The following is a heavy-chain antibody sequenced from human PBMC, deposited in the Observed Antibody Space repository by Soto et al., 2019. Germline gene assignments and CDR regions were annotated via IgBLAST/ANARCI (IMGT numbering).Heavy chain of an antibody. CDR1: GFTFSDYG. Sequence: QVQLVESGGGVVQSGRSLRLSCAASGFTFSDYGMHWVRQAPGKGLEWVTIISYDGSNQYYADSVKGRFTISRDNSKNTLYLQMNSLRLEDTGVYYCAKALGELSPESYDHWGQGVLVTVSS. CDR2: ISYDGSNQ. CDR3: AKALGELSPESYDH. J-gene: IGHJ4*02. D-gene: IGHD3-16*02. V-gene: IGHV3-30*18.